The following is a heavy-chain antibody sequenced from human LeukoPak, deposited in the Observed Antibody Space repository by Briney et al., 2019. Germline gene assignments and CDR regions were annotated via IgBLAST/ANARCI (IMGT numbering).Heavy chain of an antibody. CDR1: GFTFTSYS. CDR2: ISGGGGST. V-gene: IGHV3-23*01. Sequence: GGSLRLSCAASGFTFTSYSMNRVRQAPGKGLEWVSTISGGGGSTYYADSVKGRFTISRDNSKNTLYLQVNSLRAEDTAVYYCAKGGKWDVTPFDYWGQGTLVTVSS. D-gene: IGHD1-26*01. J-gene: IGHJ4*02. CDR3: AKGGKWDVTPFDY.